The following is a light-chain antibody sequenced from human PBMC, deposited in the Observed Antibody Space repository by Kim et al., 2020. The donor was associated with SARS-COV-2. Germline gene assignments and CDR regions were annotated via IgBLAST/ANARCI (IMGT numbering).Light chain of an antibody. CDR3: QQSYNTPRT. V-gene: IGKV1-39*01. J-gene: IGKJ1*01. CDR1: QNINNL. Sequence: ASVGHRVTVTCRASQNINNLLNWYQQKPGKAPEVLIYAASNLQSGVPSRFSGSGSGTDFTLTINSLQPEDFATYYCQQSYNTPRTFGQGTKVDIK. CDR2: AAS.